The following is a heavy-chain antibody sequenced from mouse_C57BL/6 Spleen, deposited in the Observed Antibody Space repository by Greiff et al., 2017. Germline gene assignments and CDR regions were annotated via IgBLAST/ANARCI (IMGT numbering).Heavy chain of an antibody. CDR3: ASSLYGNYFAMDY. V-gene: IGHV5-6*01. D-gene: IGHD2-1*01. CDR2: ICSGGSCT. CDR1: GFTFSNYG. J-gene: IGHJ4*01. Sequence: EVLLVESGGDLVKPGGSLKLSCAASGFTFSNYGMSWVRQTPEKGLEWVAYICSGGSCTYYPDTVKGRFTISRDNAKNTLYLQMSILKSEDTAMYYCASSLYGNYFAMDYWGQGTTVTVSS.